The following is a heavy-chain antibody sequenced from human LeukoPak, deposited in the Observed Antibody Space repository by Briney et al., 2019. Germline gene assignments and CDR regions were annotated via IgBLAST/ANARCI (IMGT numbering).Heavy chain of an antibody. V-gene: IGHV1-46*01. CDR1: GYSFTRYF. CDR3: SRELGGSYFDY. J-gene: IGHJ4*02. Sequence: ASVKVSCKASGYSFTRYFIHWVRQAPGQGLEWMGVNSPSGGRTTYAQKFQGRVTMTRDTSTSTAYMDLSSLRSDDTAVYYCSRELGGSYFDYWGQGTLVTVSS. CDR2: NSPSGGRT. D-gene: IGHD1-26*01.